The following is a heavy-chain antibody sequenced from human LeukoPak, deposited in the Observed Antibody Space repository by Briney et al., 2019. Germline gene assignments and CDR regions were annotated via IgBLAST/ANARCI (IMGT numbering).Heavy chain of an antibody. V-gene: IGHV3-23*01. Sequence: GGSLRLSCTASGFAFSVYAMSWLRQPPGKGLEWVSTINANSGTTSYAASVRGRLTISRDNSKNTLYLQLNTLRADDPATYYCAKPISGGLAVTADWFHPWGQGTLVVVSS. D-gene: IGHD6-19*01. CDR1: GFAFSVYA. CDR3: AKPISGGLAVTADWFHP. J-gene: IGHJ5*01. CDR2: INANSGTT.